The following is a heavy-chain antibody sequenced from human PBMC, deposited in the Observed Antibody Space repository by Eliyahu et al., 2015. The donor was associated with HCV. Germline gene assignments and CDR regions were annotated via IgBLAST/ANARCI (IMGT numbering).Heavy chain of an antibody. D-gene: IGHD3-10*01. CDR1: GFTFSKAW. J-gene: IGHJ6*03. V-gene: IGHV3-15*01. CDR2: IKSKTEGGDT. Sequence: EVQLVESGGGLVKPGGSLRLSCAASGFTFSKAWMSWVRQAPGKGLEWIGRIKSKTEGGDTGYGGPGKRRFTISRDDSKSTLYLQMNSLKTEDTAVYYCTTGAPGGFDYYLDVWGQGTTVTVSS. CDR3: TTGAPGGFDYYLDV.